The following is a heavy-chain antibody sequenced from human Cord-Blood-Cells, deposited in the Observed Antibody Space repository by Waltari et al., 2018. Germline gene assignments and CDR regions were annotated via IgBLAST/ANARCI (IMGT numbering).Heavy chain of an antibody. CDR1: GGSFSGYY. CDR3: ASGEGSGSYFDP. Sequence: QVQLQQWGAGLLKHSETLSLTCAVYGGSFSGYYWSWIRQPPGKGLEWIGEINHSGSTNYNPSLKSRVTISVDTSKNQFSLKLSSVTAADTAVYYCASGEGSGSYFDPWGQGTLVTVSS. V-gene: IGHV4-34*01. D-gene: IGHD3-10*01. J-gene: IGHJ5*02. CDR2: INHSGST.